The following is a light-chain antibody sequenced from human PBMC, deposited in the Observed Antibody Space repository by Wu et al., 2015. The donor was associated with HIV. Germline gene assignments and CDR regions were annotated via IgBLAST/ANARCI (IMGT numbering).Light chain of an antibody. CDR1: RAIDTY. J-gene: IGKJ1*01. CDR2: AAS. CDR3: QQSYSIPWT. Sequence: DIQMTQSPSSLSASVGDRVTITCRASRAIDTYLNWCQHRPGKAPKLLIYAASSLQGGVPPRFGGSGSGTDFTLTISSLEPEDFATYYCQQSYSIPWTFGQGTKVDIK. V-gene: IGKV1-39*01.